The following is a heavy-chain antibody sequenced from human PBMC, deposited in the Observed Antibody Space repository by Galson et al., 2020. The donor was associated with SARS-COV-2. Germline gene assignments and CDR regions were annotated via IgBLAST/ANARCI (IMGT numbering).Heavy chain of an antibody. CDR2: IYSGGST. D-gene: IGHD4-17*01. CDR3: AKDLGVTTYFHDWYVDL. J-gene: IGHJ2*01. Sequence: GESLKISCAASGFTVSSNYMSWVRQAPGKGLEWVSVIYSGGSTYYADSVKGRFTISRDNSKNTLYLQMNSLRAEDTAVYYCAKDLGVTTYFHDWYVDLWGRGTLVTVSS. CDR1: GFTVSSNY. V-gene: IGHV3-66*01.